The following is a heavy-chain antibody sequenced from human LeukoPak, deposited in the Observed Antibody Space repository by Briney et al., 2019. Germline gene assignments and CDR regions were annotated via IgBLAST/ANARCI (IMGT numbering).Heavy chain of an antibody. J-gene: IGHJ5*02. V-gene: IGHV1-18*01. D-gene: IGHD6-19*01. Sequence: ASVRVSCKAAGYTVTSYGVSWGGQAPGQGGGWRGGISAYNGNANYAQKLQGRVTMTTHTSTTPAYMELRSLRSDATAVYYCARSLAVAGAWFQSWGQGTLVTVSS. CDR2: ISAYNGNA. CDR3: ARSLAVAGAWFQS. CDR1: GYTVTSYG.